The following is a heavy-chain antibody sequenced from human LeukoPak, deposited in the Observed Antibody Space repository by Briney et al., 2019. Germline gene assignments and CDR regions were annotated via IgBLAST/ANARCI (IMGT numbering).Heavy chain of an antibody. J-gene: IGHJ4*02. CDR1: GYAFDYYG. V-gene: IGHV1-18*01. CDR2: ISLNNGST. D-gene: IGHD2-21*02. CDR3: ASPEALYCGGDCPFDY. Sequence: ASVKVSCKASGYAFDYYGITWVRQAPGQGLEWVGWISLNNGSTHYTKYAQKFQGRVTLTADTSTATAYMELRGLRSDDTAVYYCASPEALYCGGDCPFDYWGQGTLVTVSS.